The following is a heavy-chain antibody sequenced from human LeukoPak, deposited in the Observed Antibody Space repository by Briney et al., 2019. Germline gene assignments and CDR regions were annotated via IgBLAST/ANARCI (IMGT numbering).Heavy chain of an antibody. CDR2: IIPIFGTA. CDR1: GGTFSSYA. Sequence: SVKVSCKASGGTFSSYAISWVRQAPGQGLEWMGGIIPIFGTANYAQKFQGRVTITADESTSTAYMELSSLRSEDTAVYYCARCSMAARNYYYYGMDVWGQGTTVTVSS. J-gene: IGHJ6*02. D-gene: IGHD6-6*01. V-gene: IGHV1-69*13. CDR3: ARCSMAARNYYYYGMDV.